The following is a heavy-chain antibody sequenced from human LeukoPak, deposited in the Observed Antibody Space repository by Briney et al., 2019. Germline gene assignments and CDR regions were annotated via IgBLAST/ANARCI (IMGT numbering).Heavy chain of an antibody. D-gene: IGHD3-10*01. V-gene: IGHV4-39*01. CDR3: ARPGASGDYIDY. J-gene: IGHJ4*02. CDR2: IYYRGNT. CDR1: GGSISSSSSY. Sequence: SETLSLTCTVSGGSISSSSSYWGWIRQPPGKGREWRGSIYYRGNTYYNPSLKSRVTISVATSKNQFSLKLSSVTAADTAVYYCARPGASGDYIDYWGQGTLVTVSS.